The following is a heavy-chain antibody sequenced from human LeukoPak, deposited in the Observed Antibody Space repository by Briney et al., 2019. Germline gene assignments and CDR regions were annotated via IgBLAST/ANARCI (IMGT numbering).Heavy chain of an antibody. V-gene: IGHV4-34*01. Sequence: SETLSLTCAVYGGSFSGYYWSWIRQPPGKGLEWIGEINHSGSTNYNPSLKSRVTISVDTSKNQFSLKLSSVTAADTAVYYCARHSRYFDWLPRPTAEYFQHWGQGTLVTVSS. J-gene: IGHJ1*01. CDR1: GGSFSGYY. CDR3: ARHSRYFDWLPRPTAEYFQH. CDR2: INHSGST. D-gene: IGHD3-9*01.